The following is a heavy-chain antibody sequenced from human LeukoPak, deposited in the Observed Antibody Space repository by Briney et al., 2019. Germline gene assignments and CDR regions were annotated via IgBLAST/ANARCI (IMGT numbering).Heavy chain of an antibody. CDR2: ISGSGGNT. J-gene: IGHJ4*02. V-gene: IGHV3-23*01. Sequence: GGSLRLSCAASGFTFSSYSMNWVRQAPGQGLEWVSGISGSGGNTYYADTVKGRFTISRDNSYNTLYLQMNSLRAEDTAVYYCAKGGKYSGSGSPDYWGQGTLVTVSS. D-gene: IGHD6-6*01. CDR1: GFTFSSYS. CDR3: AKGGKYSGSGSPDY.